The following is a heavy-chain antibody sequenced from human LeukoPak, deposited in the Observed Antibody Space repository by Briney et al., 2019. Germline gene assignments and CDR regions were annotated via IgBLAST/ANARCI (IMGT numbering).Heavy chain of an antibody. CDR2: ISGSGGST. Sequence: GGSLRLSCAASGFTFSSYAMSWVRQAPGKGLEWVSAISGSGGSTYYADSVKGRFTISRDNSKNTLYLQMNSLRAEDTAVYYCAKERRYCSSTSCYGGGDDAFDIWGQGTMVTVSS. CDR1: GFTFSSYA. V-gene: IGHV3-23*01. J-gene: IGHJ3*02. CDR3: AKERRYCSSTSCYGGGDDAFDI. D-gene: IGHD2-2*01.